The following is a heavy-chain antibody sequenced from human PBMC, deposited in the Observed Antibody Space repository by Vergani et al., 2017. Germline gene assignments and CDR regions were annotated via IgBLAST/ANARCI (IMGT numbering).Heavy chain of an antibody. CDR1: GFTFDDYT. V-gene: IGHV3-43*01. CDR3: AKDIRGWTEYYDYNYGMDV. Sequence: EVQLVESGGVVVQPGGSLRLSCAASGFTFDDYTMHWVRQAPGQGLEWVALISWDGVSTYYADSVKGRFTISRDNSKNSLYLQMNSLRTEDTALYYCAKDIRGWTEYYDYNYGMDVGGEGITVTVSS. D-gene: IGHD6-19*01. J-gene: IGHJ6*01. CDR2: ISWDGVST.